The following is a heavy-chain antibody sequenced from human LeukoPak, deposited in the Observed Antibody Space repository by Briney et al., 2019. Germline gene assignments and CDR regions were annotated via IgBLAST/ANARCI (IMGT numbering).Heavy chain of an antibody. D-gene: IGHD3-10*01. CDR2: INPNSGGT. J-gene: IGHJ4*02. Sequence: TSVKVSCKASGHTFTGYYMHWVRLAPGQGLEWMGWINPNSGGTNYAQKFQGRVTMTRDTSISTAYMELSRLRSDDTAVYYCAIHYYGSGRIAHWGQGTLVTVSS. V-gene: IGHV1-2*02. CDR3: AIHYYGSGRIAH. CDR1: GHTFTGYY.